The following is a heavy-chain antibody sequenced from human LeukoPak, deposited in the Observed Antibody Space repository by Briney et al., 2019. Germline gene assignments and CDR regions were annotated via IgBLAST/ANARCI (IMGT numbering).Heavy chain of an antibody. V-gene: IGHV3-15*01. D-gene: IGHD2-21*02. CDR2: IKSKTDGGTT. J-gene: IGHJ4*02. CDR3: TTDVVVTARDY. Sequence: GGSLRLSSAASGFTFSSYAMSWVRQAPGKGLEWVGRIKSKTDGGTTDYAAPVKGRFTISRDDSKNTLYLQMNSLKIEDTAVYYCTTDVVVTARDYWGQGTLVTVSS. CDR1: GFTFSSYA.